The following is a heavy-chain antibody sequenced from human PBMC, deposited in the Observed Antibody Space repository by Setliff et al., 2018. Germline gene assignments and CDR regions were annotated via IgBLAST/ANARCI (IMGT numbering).Heavy chain of an antibody. CDR1: GFTFSNHG. CDR3: AKGGPYYYYYMDV. J-gene: IGHJ6*03. CDR2: IWYDGDNK. V-gene: IGHV3-30*02. Sequence: GGSLRLSCVASGFTFSNHGMLWVRQAPGKGLEWVALIWYDGDNKKYADSERGRFAVSRDNSRNTLYLEMNSLRPEDTAMYYCAKGGPYYYYYMDVRGKGTMVTVSS.